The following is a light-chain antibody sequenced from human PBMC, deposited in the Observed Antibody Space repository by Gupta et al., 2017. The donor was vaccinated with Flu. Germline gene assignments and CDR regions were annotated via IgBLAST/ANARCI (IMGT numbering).Light chain of an antibody. CDR2: TNN. CDR1: SSNIGSNT. Sequence: ISCSGSSSNIGSNTVNWYQQLPGTAPRLLIYTNNQRPSGVPDRFSGSKSGPSASLAISGLQSEDEADYYCAAWYNSLNDPYVVGTGTKVTV. V-gene: IGLV1-44*01. CDR3: AAWYNSLNDPYV. J-gene: IGLJ1*01.